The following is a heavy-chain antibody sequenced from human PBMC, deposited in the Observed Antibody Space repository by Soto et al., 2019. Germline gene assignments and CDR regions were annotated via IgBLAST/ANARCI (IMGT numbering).Heavy chain of an antibody. D-gene: IGHD1-1*01. Sequence: PSETLPLTYTVSGGSIISGGYYWIWIRQHPGEGLEWIGYIYYSGSTYCNPSPKSRITTSVDTSKNHFSLNLRSVTAADTAVYYCARVRERTWKDLDYWGQGTLVTVSS. CDR2: IYYSGST. J-gene: IGHJ4*02. V-gene: IGHV4-31*03. CDR1: GGSIISGGYY. CDR3: ARVRERTWKDLDY.